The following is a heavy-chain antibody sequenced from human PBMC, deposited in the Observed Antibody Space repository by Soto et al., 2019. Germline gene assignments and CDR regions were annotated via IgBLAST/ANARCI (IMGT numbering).Heavy chain of an antibody. Sequence: VVSLILSCASSGYTFNGYSMNWVRQAPGKGLEWVSFVSSTSATMDYADSVKGRFTISRDNAKNSLYLQMNSLRDQDTAVYYCARDTGVTPNFDYWGQGTLVTVSS. D-gene: IGHD4-4*01. CDR1: GYTFNGYS. CDR2: VSSTSATM. J-gene: IGHJ4*02. CDR3: ARDTGVTPNFDY. V-gene: IGHV3-48*02.